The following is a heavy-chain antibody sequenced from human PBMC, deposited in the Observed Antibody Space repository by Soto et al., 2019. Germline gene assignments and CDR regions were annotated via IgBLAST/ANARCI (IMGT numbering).Heavy chain of an antibody. J-gene: IGHJ6*02. D-gene: IGHD6-19*01. V-gene: IGHV3-21*01. Sequence: GGSLRLSCAASGFTFSSYSMNWVRQAPGKGLEWVSSITSSSRNIYYADSVKGRFTISRDNAKNSLYLQLNSLRAEDTAVYYCARDQDGSGWYGAYYYGMDVWGQGTTVTVSS. CDR1: GFTFSSYS. CDR3: ARDQDGSGWYGAYYYGMDV. CDR2: ITSSSRNI.